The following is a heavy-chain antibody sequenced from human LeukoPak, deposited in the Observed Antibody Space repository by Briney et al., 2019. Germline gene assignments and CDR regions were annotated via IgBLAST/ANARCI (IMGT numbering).Heavy chain of an antibody. CDR2: INHSGST. CDR1: GGSFSGYY. Sequence: SETLSLTCAVYGGSFSGYYWSWIRQPPGKGLEWIGEINHSGSTNYNPSLKSRVTISVDTSKNQFSLKLGSVTAADTAMYYCAGWAYDSSGYRLDYWGQGTLVTVSS. J-gene: IGHJ4*02. V-gene: IGHV4-34*01. D-gene: IGHD3-22*01. CDR3: AGWAYDSSGYRLDY.